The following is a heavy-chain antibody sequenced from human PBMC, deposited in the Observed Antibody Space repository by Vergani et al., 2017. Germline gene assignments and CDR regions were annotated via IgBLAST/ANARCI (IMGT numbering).Heavy chain of an antibody. CDR3: ARSAGSYYDSSGYYTHDAFDI. V-gene: IGHV4-34*01. CDR2: INHSGST. D-gene: IGHD3-22*01. Sequence: QVQLQQWGAGLLKPSETLSLTCAVYGGSFSGYYWSWIRQPPGKGLEWIGEINHSGSTNYNPSLKSRVTISVDTSKNQFSLKLSSVTAVDTAVYYCARSAGSYYDSSGYYTHDAFDIWGQGTMVTVSS. J-gene: IGHJ3*02. CDR1: GGSFSGYY.